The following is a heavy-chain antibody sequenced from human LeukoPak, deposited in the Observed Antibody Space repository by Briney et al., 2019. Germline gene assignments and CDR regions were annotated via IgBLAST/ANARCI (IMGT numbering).Heavy chain of an antibody. CDR1: GGSISSGDYY. CDR3: ARDHGYGSRNWFDP. V-gene: IGHV4-30-4*08. Sequence: SQTLSLTCTVSGGSISSGDYYWSWIRQPPGKGLEWIGYIYYSGSTYYNPSLKSRVTISVDTSKNQFSLKLSSVTAADTAVYYCARDHGYGSRNWFDPWGQGTLVTVSS. D-gene: IGHD5-18*01. CDR2: IYYSGST. J-gene: IGHJ5*02.